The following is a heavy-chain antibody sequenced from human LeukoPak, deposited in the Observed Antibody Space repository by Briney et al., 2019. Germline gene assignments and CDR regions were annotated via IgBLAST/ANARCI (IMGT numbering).Heavy chain of an antibody. V-gene: IGHV4-39*07. Sequence: KASETLSLTCTVSGGSISSSSYYWGWIRQPPGKGLERIGSIYYSGSTNYNPSLKSRVTISVDTSKNQFSLKLSSVTAADTAVYYCARVGTSPAPVDWFDPWGQGTLVTVSS. CDR3: ARVGTSPAPVDWFDP. D-gene: IGHD4-23*01. J-gene: IGHJ5*02. CDR1: GGSISSSSYY. CDR2: IYYSGST.